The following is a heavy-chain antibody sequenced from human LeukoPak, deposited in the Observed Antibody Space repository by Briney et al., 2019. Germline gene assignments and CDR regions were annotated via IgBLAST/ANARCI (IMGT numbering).Heavy chain of an antibody. J-gene: IGHJ6*02. CDR2: IKQDGSEK. V-gene: IGHV3-7*01. CDR3: ARVRGSSSWKEYYYYGMDV. CDR1: GFTFSSYW. D-gene: IGHD6-13*01. Sequence: GGFLRLSCAASGFTFSSYWMSWVRQAPGKGLEWVANIKQDGSEKYYVDSVKGRFTISRDNAKNSLFLQMNSLGAEDTAVYYCARVRGSSSWKEYYYYGMDVWGQGTTVTVSS.